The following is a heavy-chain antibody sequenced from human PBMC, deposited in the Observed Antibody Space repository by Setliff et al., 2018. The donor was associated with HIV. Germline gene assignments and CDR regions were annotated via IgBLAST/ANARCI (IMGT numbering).Heavy chain of an antibody. CDR1: GYTFTSDY. CDR3: AREGRGGNSYLYYYYGMDV. J-gene: IGHJ6*02. CDR2: INPAGNPT. Sequence: ASVKVSCKASGYTFTSDYIHWVRQAPGQGLEWMGIINPAGNPTSYAQKFQGRLTMTRDTSTNTVYMELSSLRSEDTAVYYCAREGRGGNSYLYYYYGMDVWGQGTTVTVSS. V-gene: IGHV1-46*01. D-gene: IGHD2-15*01.